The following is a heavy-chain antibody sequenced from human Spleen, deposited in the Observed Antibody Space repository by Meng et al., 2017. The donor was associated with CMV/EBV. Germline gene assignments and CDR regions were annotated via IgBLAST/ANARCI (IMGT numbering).Heavy chain of an antibody. CDR3: VKDMSSPGRHNFEY. CDR1: GFTFADYA. J-gene: IGHJ4*02. V-gene: IGHV3-9*01. D-gene: IGHD1-26*01. CDR2: INWSNGNI. Sequence: GGSLRLSCVASGFTFADYAMHWVRQAPGKGLEWVSTINWSNGNIGYADSVKGRFTISRDNAKNSLFLPMNSLRVEDTALYYCVKDMSSPGRHNFEYWGQGTLVTVSS.